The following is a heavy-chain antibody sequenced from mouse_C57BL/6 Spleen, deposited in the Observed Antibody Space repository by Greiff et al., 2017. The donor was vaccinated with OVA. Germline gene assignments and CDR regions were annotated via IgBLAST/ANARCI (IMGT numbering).Heavy chain of an antibody. CDR3: AREEPYAMGG. CDR2: IAPNRGGT. Sequence: VQLQQPGAELVQPGASVKLSCKASGYTFTSYWMHWVKQRPGRGLAWIGRIAPNRGGTKYNEKFKSKATLTVATPSSTASMPLSSLTSGGAAVYDCAREEPYAMGGWGQGASVTVSS. V-gene: IGHV1-72*01. CDR1: GYTFTSYW. J-gene: IGHJ4*01.